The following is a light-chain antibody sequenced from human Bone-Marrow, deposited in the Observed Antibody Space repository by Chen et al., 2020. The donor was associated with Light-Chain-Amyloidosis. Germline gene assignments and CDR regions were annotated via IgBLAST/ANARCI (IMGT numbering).Light chain of an antibody. CDR3: SLYIGSGTYA. CDR1: SSDIGSYDY. Sequence: QSALTQPASVSGSPGQSITISCTGTSSDIGSYDYVSWYQRHPGEAPKLMIYDVSYRPSGISDRFAGFKSANTASLPISGLQGEDEADYFCSLYIGSGTYAFGSGTKVTVL. CDR2: DVS. V-gene: IGLV2-14*03. J-gene: IGLJ1*01.